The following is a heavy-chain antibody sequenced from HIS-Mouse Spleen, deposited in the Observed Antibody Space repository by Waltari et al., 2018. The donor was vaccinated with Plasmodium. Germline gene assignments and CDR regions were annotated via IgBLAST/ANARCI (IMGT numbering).Heavy chain of an antibody. D-gene: IGHD3-10*01. CDR1: GGSFSGYC. CDR2: INHSGST. V-gene: IGHV4-34*01. J-gene: IGHJ2*01. Sequence: QVQLQQWGAGLLTPSETLSLTCAVYGGSFSGYCWSWLRQPPGKGLEWIGEINHSGSTNYNPSLKSRVTISVDTSKNQFSLKLSSVTAADTAVYYCARGLRGHYWYFDLWGRGTLVTVSS. CDR3: ARGLRGHYWYFDL.